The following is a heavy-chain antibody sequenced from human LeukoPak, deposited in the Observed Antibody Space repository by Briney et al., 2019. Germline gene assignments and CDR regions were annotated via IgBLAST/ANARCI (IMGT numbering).Heavy chain of an antibody. Sequence: SVKVSCKASGGTFSSYAISWVRQAPGQGLKWMGGIIPIFGTANYAQQFQGRVTITADESTRTAYMELSSLRSEDTAVYYCAEGRPGYSSGWYDYWGQGTLVTVSS. CDR1: GGTFSSYA. D-gene: IGHD6-19*01. CDR2: IIPIFGTA. J-gene: IGHJ4*02. V-gene: IGHV1-69*13. CDR3: AEGRPGYSSGWYDY.